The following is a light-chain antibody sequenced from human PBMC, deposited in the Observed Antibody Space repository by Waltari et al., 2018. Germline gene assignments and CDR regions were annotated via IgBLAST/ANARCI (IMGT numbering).Light chain of an antibody. V-gene: IGLV2-14*01. J-gene: IGLJ1*01. CDR1: DSDVGAYDF. CDR2: EVS. Sequence: QSALTQPASVSGSPGQSITIPCSGTDSDVGAYDFFSWYQQHPGKHPHLIIYEVSNRPAGISKRFSASKSGNMASLTISGRQAEDEADYYCSSYTTGSAPGVFGTGTRVTVL. CDR3: SSYTTGSAPGV.